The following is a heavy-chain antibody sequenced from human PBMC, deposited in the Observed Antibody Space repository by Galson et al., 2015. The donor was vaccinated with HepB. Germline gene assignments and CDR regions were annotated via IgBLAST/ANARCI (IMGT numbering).Heavy chain of an antibody. V-gene: IGHV3-74*01. D-gene: IGHD7-27*01. J-gene: IGHJ4*02. Sequence: SLRLSCAASGFTFSHSWMHWVRQSPGKGPVWVSRINPDGSSTSYADSVKGRFTISRDNARNTLHLQLNSPTDEDTALYFCVSTNWGAPYYWGQGTLVTVSS. CDR2: INPDGSST. CDR3: VSTNWGAPYY. CDR1: GFTFSHSW.